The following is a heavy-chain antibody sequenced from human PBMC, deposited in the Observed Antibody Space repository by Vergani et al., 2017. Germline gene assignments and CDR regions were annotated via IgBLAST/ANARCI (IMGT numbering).Heavy chain of an antibody. J-gene: IGHJ6*02. CDR1: GFTFSSYG. D-gene: IGHD3-10*01. V-gene: IGHV3-23*04. Sequence: VQLVESGGGVVQPGRSLRLSCAASGFTFSSYGMHWVRQAPGKGLEWVAVISGSGGSTYYADSVKGRFTISRDNSKNTLYLQMNSLRAEDTAVYYCAKGITMVRGAGYYYDGMDVWGQGTTVTVSS. CDR2: ISGSGGST. CDR3: AKGITMVRGAGYYYDGMDV.